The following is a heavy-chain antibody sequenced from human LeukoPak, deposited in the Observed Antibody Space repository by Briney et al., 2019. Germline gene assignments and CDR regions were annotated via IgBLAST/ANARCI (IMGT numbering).Heavy chain of an antibody. V-gene: IGHV3-7*01. Sequence: PGGSLRLSCAASGFTFSSYWMSWVRQAPGKGLEWVANIKQDGSEKYYVDSVKGRFTISRDNAKNSLYLQMNSLRAEDTAVYYCVRTYQYYDFWSGYYDCYFDYWGQGTLVTVSS. CDR2: IKQDGSEK. J-gene: IGHJ4*02. CDR3: VRTYQYYDFWSGYYDCYFDY. CDR1: GFTFSSYW. D-gene: IGHD3-3*01.